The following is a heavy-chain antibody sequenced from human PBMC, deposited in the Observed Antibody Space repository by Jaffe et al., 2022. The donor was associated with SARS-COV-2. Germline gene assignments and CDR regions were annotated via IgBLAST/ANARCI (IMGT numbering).Heavy chain of an antibody. Sequence: EVQLVESGGGLVKPGGSLRLSCTASGSTLGGYSMNWVRQAPGKGLEWVSFISSSSSYIYYVDSVQGRFTISRDNAKNSLYLQMDSLRGEDTAVYFCTRARGSGWNYFFESWGQGTLVTVSS. CDR1: GSTLGGYS. J-gene: IGHJ4*02. CDR2: ISSSSSYI. CDR3: TRARGSGWNYFFES. D-gene: IGHD1-7*01. V-gene: IGHV3-21*01.